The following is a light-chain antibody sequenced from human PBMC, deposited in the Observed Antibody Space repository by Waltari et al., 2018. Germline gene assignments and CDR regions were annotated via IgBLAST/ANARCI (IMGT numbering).Light chain of an antibody. V-gene: IGKV3-20*01. CDR3: QQHGTLPAT. Sequence: EIVFTQSPGTASLSPGERVTLSCRASQSVGSSSLAWYQQKPGQAPRLVIYRASRRATGTPDRFSGSGSGTDFSLTFSRLERGDFAVYYCQQHGTLPATFGEGTKVEIK. J-gene: IGKJ1*01. CDR2: RAS. CDR1: QSVGSSS.